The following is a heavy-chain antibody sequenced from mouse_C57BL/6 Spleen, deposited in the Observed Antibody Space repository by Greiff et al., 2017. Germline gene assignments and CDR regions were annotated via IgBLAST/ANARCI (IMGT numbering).Heavy chain of an antibody. Sequence: EVQLQQSGPELVKPGASVKISCKASGYTFTDYYMTWVKQSHGKSLEWIGDINPNTGGTSYNQKFKGKATLTVDKSSSTAYMELRSLTSEDSAVYYCARSDSSGYLAWFAYWGQGTLVTVSA. CDR1: GYTFTDYY. CDR2: INPNTGGT. CDR3: ARSDSSGYLAWFAY. V-gene: IGHV1-26*01. D-gene: IGHD3-2*02. J-gene: IGHJ3*01.